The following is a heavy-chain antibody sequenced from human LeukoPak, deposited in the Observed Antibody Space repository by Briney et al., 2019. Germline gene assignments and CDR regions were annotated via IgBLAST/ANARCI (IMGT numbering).Heavy chain of an antibody. Sequence: GGSLRLSCKGSGYSFSSYWIGWVRQMPGKGLEWMGIIYPGDSDTRDSPSFQGQVTISADKSVSTAYLQWSNLKASDTAMYYCAGVARDGATTFDYWGQGTLVTVSS. CDR3: AGVARDGATTFDY. J-gene: IGHJ4*02. CDR2: IYPGDSDT. V-gene: IGHV5-51*01. D-gene: IGHD1-26*01. CDR1: GYSFSSYW.